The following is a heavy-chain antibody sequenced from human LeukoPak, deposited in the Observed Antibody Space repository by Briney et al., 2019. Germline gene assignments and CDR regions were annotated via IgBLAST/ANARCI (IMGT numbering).Heavy chain of an antibody. CDR2: IKQDGSEK. J-gene: IGHJ6*02. CDR1: GFTFSSYW. Sequence: GGSLRLSCAASGFTFSSYWMSWVRQAPGKGLERVANIKQDGSEKYYVDSVKGRFTISRDNAKNSLYLQMNSLRAEDTAVYYCARDRYQSGSYSYYYYYGMDVWGQGTTVTVSS. CDR3: ARDRYQSGSYSYYYYYGMDV. V-gene: IGHV3-7*01. D-gene: IGHD1-26*01.